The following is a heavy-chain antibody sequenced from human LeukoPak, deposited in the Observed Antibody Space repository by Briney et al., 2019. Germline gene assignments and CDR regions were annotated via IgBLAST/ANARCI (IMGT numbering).Heavy chain of an antibody. CDR2: IYYSGST. CDR1: GASFSSSTYY. CDR3: ARHAGGISATGTRPFDY. D-gene: IGHD6-13*01. Sequence: SETLSLTCTVSGASFSSSTYYWGWIRQPPGKGLEWIGSIYYSGSTYYNPALKSLVPMAVDTSKNQFSLKLSSVTAADTAVYYCARHAGGISATGTRPFDYWGQGTLVTVSS. V-gene: IGHV4-39*01. J-gene: IGHJ4*02.